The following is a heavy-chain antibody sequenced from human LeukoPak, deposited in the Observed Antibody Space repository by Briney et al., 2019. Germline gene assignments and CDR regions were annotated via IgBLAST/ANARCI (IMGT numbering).Heavy chain of an antibody. J-gene: IGHJ4*02. CDR3: ARRQDYGDYDYFDY. CDR1: GGSISSYS. CDR2: ISTSGSA. Sequence: SETLSLTCAVSGGSISSYSWCWIRQPAGKGLEWIGRISTSGSADYNPSLKSRVTMSVDTSKNKFSLKLSSVAAATTTGYYCARRQDYGDYDYFDYWGQGTLVTVSS. D-gene: IGHD4-17*01. V-gene: IGHV4-4*07.